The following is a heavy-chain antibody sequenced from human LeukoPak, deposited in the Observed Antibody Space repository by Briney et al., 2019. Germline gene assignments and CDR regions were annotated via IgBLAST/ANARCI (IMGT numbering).Heavy chain of an antibody. D-gene: IGHD1-26*01. J-gene: IGHJ4*02. CDR1: GFIFSNYG. V-gene: IGHV3-7*01. CDR3: ARPMGESYYFDY. CDR2: IKQDGSEK. Sequence: GGSLRLSCEVSGFIFSNYGMHWVRQAPGKGLEWVANIKQDGSEKYYVDSVKGRFTISRDNAKNSLYLQMNSLRAEDTAVYYCARPMGESYYFDYWGQGTLVTVSS.